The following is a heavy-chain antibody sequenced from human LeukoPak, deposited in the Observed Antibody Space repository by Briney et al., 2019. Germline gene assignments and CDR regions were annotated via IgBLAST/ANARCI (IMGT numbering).Heavy chain of an antibody. J-gene: IGHJ5*02. D-gene: IGHD6-19*01. V-gene: IGHV1-2*02. Sequence: RASVKVSCKASGYTFTSYGISWVRQAPGQGLEWMGWINPNSGGTNYAQKFQGRVTMTRDTSISTAYMELSRLRSDDTAVYYCAREKSSVVVGTNWFDPWGQGTLVTVSS. CDR1: GYTFTSYG. CDR2: INPNSGGT. CDR3: AREKSSVVVGTNWFDP.